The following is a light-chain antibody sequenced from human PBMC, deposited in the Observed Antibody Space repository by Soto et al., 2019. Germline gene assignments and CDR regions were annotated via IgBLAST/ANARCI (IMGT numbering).Light chain of an antibody. CDR2: DAS. J-gene: IGKJ1*01. V-gene: IGKV1-33*01. Sequence: DIQMIQSPSSLSASVGDRVTITCQASQDISNYLNWYQQKPGKAPKLLIYDASNLERGVPSRFSGRGSGTDVTFTISSMQPEDFATYYCQQYDHIPRTFGRGTKVEIK. CDR3: QQYDHIPRT. CDR1: QDISNY.